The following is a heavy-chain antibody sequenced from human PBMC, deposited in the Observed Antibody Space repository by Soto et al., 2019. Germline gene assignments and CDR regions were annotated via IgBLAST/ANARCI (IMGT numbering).Heavy chain of an antibody. D-gene: IGHD3-16*01. CDR2: MNPDSGNT. CDR1: GYTFTRYD. Sequence: ASVKVSCKASGYTFTRYDINWVRQATGQGPEWMGWMNPDSGNTGYVQKFQGRVTMTRNTAISTAYMELISLTPDDTAAYYCAGWVGGSTTDFDYWGQGTLVTVSS. CDR3: AGWVGGSTTDFDY. V-gene: IGHV1-8*01. J-gene: IGHJ4*02.